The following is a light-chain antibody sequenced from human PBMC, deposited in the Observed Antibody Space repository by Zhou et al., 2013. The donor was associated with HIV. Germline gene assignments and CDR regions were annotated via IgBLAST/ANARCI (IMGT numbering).Light chain of an antibody. CDR2: GAS. Sequence: EIVLTQSPATLSVSPGERATLSCRASQSISSKLAWYQQKPGQAPSLLIYGASSRATGVPDRVSGSGSGTDFSLIISRLEPEDVAVYYCQQYGSFPITFGQGTRLESK. V-gene: IGKV3-20*01. J-gene: IGKJ5*01. CDR3: QQYGSFPIT. CDR1: QSISSK.